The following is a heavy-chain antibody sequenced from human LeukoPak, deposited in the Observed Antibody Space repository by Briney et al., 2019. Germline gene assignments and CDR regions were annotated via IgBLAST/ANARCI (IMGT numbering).Heavy chain of an antibody. V-gene: IGHV1-8*01. CDR2: MNPNSGNT. Sequence: GASVKVSCKASGYTFTSYDINWVRQATGQGREWMGWMNPNSGNTGYAQKFQGRVTMTRNTSISTAYMELSSLRSEDTAVYYCARGASRIAAAGYYYYYYMDVWGKGTTVTVSS. CDR1: GYTFTSYD. D-gene: IGHD6-13*01. CDR3: ARGASRIAAAGYYYYYYMDV. J-gene: IGHJ6*03.